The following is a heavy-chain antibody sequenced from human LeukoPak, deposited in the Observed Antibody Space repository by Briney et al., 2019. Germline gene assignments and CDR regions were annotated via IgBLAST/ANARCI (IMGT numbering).Heavy chain of an antibody. Sequence: ASVKVSCKASGYTFTGYYMHWVRQAPGQGLEWMGWINPNSGGTNYAQKFQGWVTMTRDTSISTAYMELSRLRSDDTAVYYCAGDLGMATGLRYYYYYGMDVWGQGTTVTVSS. CDR2: INPNSGGT. CDR1: GYTFTGYY. D-gene: IGHD5-24*01. CDR3: AGDLGMATGLRYYYYYGMDV. V-gene: IGHV1-2*04. J-gene: IGHJ6*02.